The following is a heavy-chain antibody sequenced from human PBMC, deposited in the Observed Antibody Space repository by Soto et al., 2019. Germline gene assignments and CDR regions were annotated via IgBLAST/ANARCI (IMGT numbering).Heavy chain of an antibody. CDR2: IIPIIGTP. D-gene: IGHD3-10*01. J-gene: IGHJ4*02. Sequence: QVQLVQSGAEVKKPGSSVKVSCKASGGTFRNHVFNWVRQAPGQGLEWRGGIIPIIGTPNYAQQCQGRVTITADASTNTVYLEVSSLRSQDTAVYYCARDLEFRDGNISHLDYWGQGTLVTVSS. V-gene: IGHV1-69*01. CDR3: ARDLEFRDGNISHLDY. CDR1: GGTFRNHV.